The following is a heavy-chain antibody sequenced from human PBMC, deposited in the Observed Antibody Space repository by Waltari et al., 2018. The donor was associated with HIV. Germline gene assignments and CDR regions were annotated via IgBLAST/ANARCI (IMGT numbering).Heavy chain of an antibody. CDR1: GFSVRNHW. D-gene: IGHD3-9*01. CDR3: ARASHYIEFSTFDGDYYFDL. V-gene: IGHV3-74*01. J-gene: IGHJ4*02. CDR2: INRGGRAR. Sequence: VQLVESGGGSIKTGGSLRLSCAGSGFSVRNHWMDWVRQGPGKGLVCVARINRGGRARNYADAVKGRFVISRENSRNTVYLQLNSVKVEDTAVYFCARASHYIEFSTFDGDYYFDLWGRGTRVAVSS.